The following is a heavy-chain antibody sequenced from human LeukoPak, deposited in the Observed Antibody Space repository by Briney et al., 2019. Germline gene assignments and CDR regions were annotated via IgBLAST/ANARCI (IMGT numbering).Heavy chain of an antibody. CDR2: ISGRGGGT. Sequence: GGSLTLSCAASGLTFSIYSMSWVRHAPGEGREWVSAISGRGGGTYYSEAVKGRFTISRDNSKNTLSLQMNSLRAEDTAVYYCAKDGVRGALDAFDIWGQGRMVSVYS. CDR3: AKDGVRGALDAFDI. CDR1: GLTFSIYS. V-gene: IGHV3-23*01. D-gene: IGHD1-26*01. J-gene: IGHJ3*02.